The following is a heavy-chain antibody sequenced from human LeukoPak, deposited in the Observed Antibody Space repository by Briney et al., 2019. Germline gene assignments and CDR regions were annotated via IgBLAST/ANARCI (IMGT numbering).Heavy chain of an antibody. J-gene: IGHJ6*03. CDR3: ARQRKQLVRYYYYYYYMDV. V-gene: IGHV4-4*09. D-gene: IGHD6-13*01. CDR2: IYTSGST. CDR1: GGSISSYC. Sequence: SETLSLTCTVSGGSISSYCWSWIRQPPGKGLEWIGYIYTSGSTNYNPSLKSRVTISVDTSKNQFSLKLSSVTAADTAVYYCARQRKQLVRYYYYYYYMDVWGKGTTVTVSS.